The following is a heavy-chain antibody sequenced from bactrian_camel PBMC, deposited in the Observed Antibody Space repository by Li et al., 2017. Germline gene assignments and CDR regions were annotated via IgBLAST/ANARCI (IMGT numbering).Heavy chain of an antibody. Sequence: VQLVESGGGLVQPGGSLRLSCTLSSGTPGVWYYMGWFRRPPGKQLEGLAAISGDGRRTDYADSVKDRFFISRDKAENTVHLQMYSLKTEDTAMYYCAKGVTVVGQGTQVTVS. D-gene: IGHD6*01. CDR1: GTPGVWYY. J-gene: IGHJ4*01. V-gene: IGHV3S40*01. CDR2: ISGDGRRT.